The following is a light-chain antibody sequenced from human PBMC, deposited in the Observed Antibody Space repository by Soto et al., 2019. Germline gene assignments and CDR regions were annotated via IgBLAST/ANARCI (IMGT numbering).Light chain of an antibody. CDR2: DAY. J-gene: IGKJ1*01. V-gene: IGKV1-5*01. Sequence: DIQMTQSPSTLSASVGDRVTITCRASQNINNWLAWYQQKPGKAPKFLIYDAYILESGVPSRFSGSGSGTEDTLTSSSLQPEDFATYSCQRYNSASRTFGQGTKVEIK. CDR1: QNINNW. CDR3: QRYNSASRT.